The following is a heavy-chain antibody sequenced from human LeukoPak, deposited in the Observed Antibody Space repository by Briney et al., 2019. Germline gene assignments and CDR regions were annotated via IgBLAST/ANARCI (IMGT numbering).Heavy chain of an antibody. V-gene: IGHV4-38-2*02. Sequence: PSETLSLTCSVSDDSITMYYWGWIRQPPGKGLEWIGSLFYSGSTYYNPSLKTRVTVSIDTSKNQFSLKLSSVTAADTAVYYCASTLRTYYYESNGYYPLDYWGQGTLVAVSS. CDR2: LFYSGST. CDR3: ASTLRTYYYESNGYYPLDY. J-gene: IGHJ4*02. CDR1: DDSITMYY. D-gene: IGHD3-22*01.